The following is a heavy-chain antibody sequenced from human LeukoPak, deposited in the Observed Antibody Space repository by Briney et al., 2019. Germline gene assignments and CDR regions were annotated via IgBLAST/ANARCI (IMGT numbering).Heavy chain of an antibody. J-gene: IGHJ1*01. CDR3: ARGDYYDSSGYSQYFQH. CDR2: ISYDGSDK. D-gene: IGHD3-22*01. Sequence: PGGSLRLSCAASIFTFSSSVMHWVRQAPGKGLEWVAAISYDGSDKYYADSVKGRFTISRDNSKNTLYLQMNSLRAEDTAVYYCARGDYYDSSGYSQYFQHWGQGTLVTVSS. V-gene: IGHV3-30-3*01. CDR1: IFTFSSSV.